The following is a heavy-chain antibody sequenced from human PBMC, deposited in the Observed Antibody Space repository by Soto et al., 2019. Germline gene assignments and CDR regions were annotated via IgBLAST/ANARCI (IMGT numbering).Heavy chain of an antibody. Sequence: PSETLSLTCTVSGGSISSYYWSWIRQPPGKGLEWIGYIYYSGSTNYNPSLKSRVTISVDTSKNQFSLKLSSVTAADTAVYYCAREGTDAFDIWGQGTMVTVSS. CDR1: GGSISSYY. D-gene: IGHD1-1*01. CDR2: IYYSGST. J-gene: IGHJ3*02. CDR3: AREGTDAFDI. V-gene: IGHV4-59*01.